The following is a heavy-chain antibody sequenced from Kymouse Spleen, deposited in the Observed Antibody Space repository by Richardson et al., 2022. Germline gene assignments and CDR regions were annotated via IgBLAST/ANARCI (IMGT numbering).Heavy chain of an antibody. CDR1: GYTFTSYG. V-gene: IGHV1-18*01. Sequence: QVQLVQSGAEVKKPGASVKVSCKASGYTFTSYGISWVRQAPGQGLEWMGWISAYNGNTNYAQKLQGRVTMTTDTSTSTAYMELRSLRSDDTAVYYCARDHSSSWYYYYYGMDVWGQGTTVTVSS. CDR3: ARDHSSSWYYYYYGMDV. D-gene: IGHD6-13*01. CDR2: ISAYNGNT. J-gene: IGHJ6*02.